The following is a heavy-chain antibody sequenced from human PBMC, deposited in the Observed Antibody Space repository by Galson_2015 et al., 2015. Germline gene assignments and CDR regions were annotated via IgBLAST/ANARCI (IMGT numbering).Heavy chain of an antibody. D-gene: IGHD3-9*01. J-gene: IGHJ4*02. CDR2: IYSGGST. CDR1: GFTVSTNY. Sequence: SLRLSCAASGFTVSTNYKTWVRQAPGKGLEWLSIIYSGGSTYYADSVKGRFAISRDNSKNTLGLQMNSLRAEDTAVYYCATVTKPLRYFDSWGQGTLVTVSS. CDR3: ATVTKPLRYFDS. V-gene: IGHV3-53*01.